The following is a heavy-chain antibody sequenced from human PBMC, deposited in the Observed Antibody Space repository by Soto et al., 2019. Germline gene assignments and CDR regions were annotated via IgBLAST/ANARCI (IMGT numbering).Heavy chain of an antibody. J-gene: IGHJ5*02. CDR3: ARESADIVDENWFDP. CDR2: MNPNSGNT. Sequence: ASVKVSCKASGYTFTSYDINWVRQATGQGLEWMGWMNPNSGNTGYAQKFQGRVTMTRNTSISTAYMELSSLRSEDTAVYYCARESADIVDENWFDPWGQGTLVTVSS. D-gene: IGHD2-15*01. CDR1: GYTFTSYD. V-gene: IGHV1-8*01.